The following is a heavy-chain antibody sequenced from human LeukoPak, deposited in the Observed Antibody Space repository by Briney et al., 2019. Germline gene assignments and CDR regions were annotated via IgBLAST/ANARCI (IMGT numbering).Heavy chain of an antibody. CDR2: IYYTGNT. V-gene: IGHV4-59*01. CDR1: GGSISGYF. J-gene: IGHJ5*02. CDR3: VRSKSGAYGWFDP. D-gene: IGHD2-15*01. Sequence: PSETLSLTCTVSGGSISGYFWTWIRQPPGKGLEWIGYIYYTGNTNYNPSLKSRVTISIDTSKNQFSLNVNSVTAADTAAYYCVRSKSGAYGWFDPWGPGTLVTVSS.